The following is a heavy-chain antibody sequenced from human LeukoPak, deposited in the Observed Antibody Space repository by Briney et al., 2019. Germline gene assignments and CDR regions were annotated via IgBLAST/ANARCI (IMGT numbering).Heavy chain of an antibody. CDR3: AKASRPYIAGAGLFDY. V-gene: IGHV3-30-3*01. Sequence: GGSLRLSCAVSGFTFSTYAMHWVRQVLVKGLEWVAVISYDGGNKYYADSVKGRFTISRDNAENSLYLEINSVRPEDMAFYYCAKASRPYIAGAGLFDYWGQGILVTVSS. CDR2: ISYDGGNK. D-gene: IGHD6-13*01. J-gene: IGHJ4*02. CDR1: GFTFSTYA.